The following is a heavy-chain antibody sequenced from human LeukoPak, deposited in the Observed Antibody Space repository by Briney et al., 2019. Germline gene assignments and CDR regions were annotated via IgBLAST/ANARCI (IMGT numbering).Heavy chain of an antibody. D-gene: IGHD4-17*01. Sequence: PGGSLRLSCAASGFTFDGHGMSWVRQAPGKGLEWVSSISSSSSYIYYADSVKGRFTISRDNAKNSLYLQMNSLRAEDTAVYYCARGLYATVTSDYWGQGTLVTVSS. J-gene: IGHJ4*02. CDR3: ARGLYATVTSDY. V-gene: IGHV3-21*01. CDR1: GFTFDGHG. CDR2: ISSSSSYI.